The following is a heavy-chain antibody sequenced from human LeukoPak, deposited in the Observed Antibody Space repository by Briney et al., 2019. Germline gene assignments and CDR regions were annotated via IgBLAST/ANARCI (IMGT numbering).Heavy chain of an antibody. Sequence: SETLSLTCTVSGGSISSCYWSWIRQPAGKGLEWIGRIYTSGSTNYNPSLKSRVTISVDTSKNQFSLKLSSVTAADTAVYYCARLTPLRCSSTSCYTNDAFDIWGQGTMVTVSS. V-gene: IGHV4-4*07. J-gene: IGHJ3*02. CDR3: ARLTPLRCSSTSCYTNDAFDI. CDR2: IYTSGST. CDR1: GGSISSCY. D-gene: IGHD2-2*02.